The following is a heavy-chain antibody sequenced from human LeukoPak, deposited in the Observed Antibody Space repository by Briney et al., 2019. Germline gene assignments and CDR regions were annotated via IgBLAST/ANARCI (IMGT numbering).Heavy chain of an antibody. CDR1: GFTFSSYA. D-gene: IGHD6-13*01. V-gene: IGHV3-23*01. J-gene: IGHJ6*02. CDR2: ISGSGGST. CDR3: AKAAAGPPRNHFSYGMDV. Sequence: PGGSLRLSCAASGFTFSSYAMSWVRQAPGKGLEWVSAISGSGGSTYYADSVKGRFTISRDNSKNTLYLQMNSLRAEDTAVYHCAKAAAGPPRNHFSYGMDVWGQGTTVTVSS.